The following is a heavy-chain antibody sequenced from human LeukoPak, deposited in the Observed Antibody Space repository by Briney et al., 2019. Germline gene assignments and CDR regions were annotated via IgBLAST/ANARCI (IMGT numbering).Heavy chain of an antibody. Sequence: ASVKVSCKASGYTFTAYHMHWVRQAPGQGLEWMGRTNPNSGDTNYAQKFQGRVTMTRDTSISTAYMELSRLRSDDTAVYYCARDYCSSTSCLFDYWGQGTLVSVSS. CDR1: GYTFTAYH. D-gene: IGHD2-2*01. CDR3: ARDYCSSTSCLFDY. CDR2: TNPNSGDT. V-gene: IGHV1-2*06. J-gene: IGHJ4*02.